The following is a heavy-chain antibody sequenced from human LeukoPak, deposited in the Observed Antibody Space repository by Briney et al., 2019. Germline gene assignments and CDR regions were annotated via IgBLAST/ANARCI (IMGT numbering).Heavy chain of an antibody. J-gene: IGHJ4*02. D-gene: IGHD1-26*01. CDR3: ARDLSYGSLDF. V-gene: IGHV3-33*01. CDR1: GFMLSTHG. CDR2: MRHDGTRE. Sequence: GGSLRLSCAASGFMLSTHGMHWVRQAPGKGLERVAGMRHDGTREAYADSVKGRFTISRDLSKNTLNLQMNSLRVDDTAMFYCARDLSYGSLDFRGQGTLVTVSS.